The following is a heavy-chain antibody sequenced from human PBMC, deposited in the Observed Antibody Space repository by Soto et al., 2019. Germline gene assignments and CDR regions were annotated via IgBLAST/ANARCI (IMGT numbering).Heavy chain of an antibody. Sequence: QVQLQESGPGLVKPSETLSLTCTVSGGSISSYYWSWIRQPPGTGMEWIGYIYYSGSTNYNPSLKSRVTISVDTSKNQFSLKLSSVTAADTAVYYCARAESSWYDYWGQGTLVTVSS. J-gene: IGHJ4*02. CDR2: IYYSGST. CDR1: GGSISSYY. D-gene: IGHD6-13*01. V-gene: IGHV4-59*01. CDR3: ARAESSWYDY.